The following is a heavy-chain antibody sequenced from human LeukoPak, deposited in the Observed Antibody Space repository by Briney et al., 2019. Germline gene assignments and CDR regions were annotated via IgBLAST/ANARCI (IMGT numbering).Heavy chain of an antibody. D-gene: IGHD3-22*01. CDR2: IIPIVDTT. J-gene: IGHJ4*02. CDR3: ARDLLYDSSGYYPGY. Sequence: SVKVSCKASGGTFNNFAISWVRQAPGEGLEWMGGIIPIVDTTNVAQKFQGRVTITADESTTTAYMELSSLRSEDTAVYYCARDLLYDSSGYYPGYWGQGTLVTVSS. CDR1: GGTFNNFA. V-gene: IGHV1-69*13.